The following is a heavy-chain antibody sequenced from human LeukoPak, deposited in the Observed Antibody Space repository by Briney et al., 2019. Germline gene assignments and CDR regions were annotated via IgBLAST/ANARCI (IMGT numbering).Heavy chain of an antibody. Sequence: GGSLRLSCAASGFTFDDYAMHWVRQAPGKGLEWVSLISGDGGSTYHADSVKGRFTISRDNSKNSLYLQMNSLRTEDTALYYCAKDFLPTAAILYYYYGMDVWGQGTTVTVSS. J-gene: IGHJ6*02. CDR1: GFTFDDYA. CDR3: AKDFLPTAAILYYYYGMDV. CDR2: ISGDGGST. D-gene: IGHD2-2*01. V-gene: IGHV3-43*02.